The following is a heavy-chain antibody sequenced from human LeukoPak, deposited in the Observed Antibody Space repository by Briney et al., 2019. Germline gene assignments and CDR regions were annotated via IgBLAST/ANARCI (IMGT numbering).Heavy chain of an antibody. CDR1: GFTFSSYA. CDR3: AKDDRSSSWYVQFDY. V-gene: IGHV3-23*01. CDR2: ISGSGGST. D-gene: IGHD6-13*01. J-gene: IGHJ4*02. Sequence: TGGSLRLSCAASGFTFSSYAMSWVRQAPGKGLEWVSAISGSGGSTYYADSVKGRFTISRDNSKNTLYLQMNSLRAEDTAVYYCAKDDRSSSWYVQFDYWGQGTLVTVSS.